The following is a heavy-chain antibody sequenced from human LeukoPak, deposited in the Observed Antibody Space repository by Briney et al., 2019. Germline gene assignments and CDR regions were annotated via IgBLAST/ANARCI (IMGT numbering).Heavy chain of an antibody. CDR3: ARPTRLCPSAGRYYFDY. V-gene: IGHV4-4*09. J-gene: IGHJ4*01. CDR2: IYTSGGT. Sequence: SETLSLTCTVSGDSISSYYWSWIRQPPGKGLEWIGYIYTSGGTNYIPSLKGRVTISIDTSKNQFSLKLSSVTAADSAVYYCARPTRLCPSAGRYYFDYWGQGPLVTVSS. D-gene: IGHD3-16*02. CDR1: GDSISSYY.